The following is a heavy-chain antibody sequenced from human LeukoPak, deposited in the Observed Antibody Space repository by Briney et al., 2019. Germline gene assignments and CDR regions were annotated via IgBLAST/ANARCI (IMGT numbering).Heavy chain of an antibody. V-gene: IGHV3-43*02. J-gene: IGHJ4*02. CDR3: AKDILSGFYETFDY. D-gene: IGHD6-19*01. CDR1: GFTFDDYA. Sequence: GRSLRLSCVVSGFTFDDYAMHWVRQGPGKGLEWVSLISGDGGRTYYADSVKGRFTISRDNSKNSLYLEMNSLRTEDTALYYCAKDILSGFYETFDYWGQGTLVTVSS. CDR2: ISGDGGRT.